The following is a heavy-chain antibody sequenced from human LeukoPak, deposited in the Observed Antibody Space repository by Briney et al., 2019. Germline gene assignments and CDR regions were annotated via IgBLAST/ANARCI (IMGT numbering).Heavy chain of an antibody. Sequence: SETLSLTCTVSGGSISSYYWSWIRQPPGKGLEWIGYIYYSGSTNYNPSLKSRVTISVDTSKNQFSLKLSSVTAADTAVYYCARERLVPAANNWFDPWGQGTLVTVSS. CDR2: IYYSGST. D-gene: IGHD2-2*01. CDR3: ARERLVPAANNWFDP. J-gene: IGHJ5*02. CDR1: GGSISSYY. V-gene: IGHV4-59*01.